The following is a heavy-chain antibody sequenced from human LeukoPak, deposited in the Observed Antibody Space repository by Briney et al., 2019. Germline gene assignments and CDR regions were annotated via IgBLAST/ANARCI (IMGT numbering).Heavy chain of an antibody. V-gene: IGHV3-30-3*01. CDR2: ISYDGSNK. CDR3: ARDREMATIMVWGFGN. CDR1: GFTFSNYA. D-gene: IGHD5-24*01. Sequence: GGSLRLSCAASGFTFSNYAMHWVRQAPGKGLEWVAVISYDGSNKYYADSVKGRFTISRDNSKNTLYLQMNSLRAEDTAVYYCARDREMATIMVWGFGNWGQGTLVTVSS. J-gene: IGHJ4*02.